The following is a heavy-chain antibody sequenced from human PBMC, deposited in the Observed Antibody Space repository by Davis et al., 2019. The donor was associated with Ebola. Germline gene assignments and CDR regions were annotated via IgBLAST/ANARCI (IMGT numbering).Heavy chain of an antibody. CDR3: ARDARGGYYYADF. Sequence: PGGSLRLSCAASGFTFSSYAMHWVRQAPGKGLEWVAVISYDGSNKYYADSVKGRFTISRDNSKTTVDLQMNSLRPEDTALYYCARDARGGYYYADFWGQGTLVTVSS. J-gene: IGHJ4*02. CDR2: ISYDGSNK. CDR1: GFTFSSYA. D-gene: IGHD3-22*01. V-gene: IGHV3-30-3*01.